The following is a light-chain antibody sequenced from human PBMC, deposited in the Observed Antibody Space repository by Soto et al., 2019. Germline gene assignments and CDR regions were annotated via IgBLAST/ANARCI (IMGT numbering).Light chain of an antibody. CDR3: QQYYSIPPS. CDR1: QRVLYSSNNNNY. CDR2: WAS. Sequence: DIVMTQSPDSLAVSLGERATINCKSSQRVLYSSNNNNYLAWHQQKPGQPPKLLIYWASTRESGVPDRFSGSGSGTDFTLTISTLQAEDVAVYYCQQYYSIPPSFGGGTKVEIK. V-gene: IGKV4-1*01. J-gene: IGKJ4*01.